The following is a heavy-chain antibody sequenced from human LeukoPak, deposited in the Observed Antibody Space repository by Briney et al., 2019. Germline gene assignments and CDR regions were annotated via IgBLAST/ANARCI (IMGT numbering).Heavy chain of an antibody. D-gene: IGHD6-19*01. Sequence: GGSLRLSCAASGITLSAYAMTWVRQAPGKGLEWVSSISNSGGSTYYADSVKGRFTISRDNSKNTLYLQMNSLRVEDTAVYYCAKDPGYTSGSSFFDYWGQGTLVTVSS. CDR1: GITLSAYA. CDR2: ISNSGGST. V-gene: IGHV3-23*01. J-gene: IGHJ4*02. CDR3: AKDPGYTSGSSFFDY.